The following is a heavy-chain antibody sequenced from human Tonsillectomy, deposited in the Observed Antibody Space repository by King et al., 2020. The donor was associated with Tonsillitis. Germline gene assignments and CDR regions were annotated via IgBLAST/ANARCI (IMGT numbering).Heavy chain of an antibody. CDR2: ISGSGGST. V-gene: IGHV3-23*04. CDR3: ASSDFWSGYRYGMDV. J-gene: IGHJ6*02. D-gene: IGHD3-3*01. Sequence: VQLVESGGGLVQPGGSLRLSCAASGFTFSSYAMSWVRQAPGKGLEWVSAISGSGGSTYYADSVKGRFTISRDNSKNTLYLKMNSLRAEDTAVYYCASSDFWSGYRYGMDVWGQGTTVTVSS. CDR1: GFTFSSYA.